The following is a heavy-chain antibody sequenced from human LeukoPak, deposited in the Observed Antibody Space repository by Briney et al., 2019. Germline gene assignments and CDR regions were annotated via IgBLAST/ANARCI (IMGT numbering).Heavy chain of an antibody. CDR2: ISSSSSYI. Sequence: GGSLRLSCAASGFTFSSYSMNWVRQAPGRGLEWVSSISSSSSYIYYADSVKGRFTISRDNAKNSLYLQMNSLRAEDTAVYYCASPYSSRWYELCYWGQGTLVTVSS. CDR3: ASPYSSRWYELCY. D-gene: IGHD6-13*01. V-gene: IGHV3-21*01. CDR1: GFTFSSYS. J-gene: IGHJ4*02.